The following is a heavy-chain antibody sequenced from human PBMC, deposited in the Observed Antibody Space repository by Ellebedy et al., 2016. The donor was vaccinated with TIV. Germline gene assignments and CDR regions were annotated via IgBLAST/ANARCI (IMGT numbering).Heavy chain of an antibody. Sequence: ASVKVSCKASGYTFTSYAMHWVRQAPGQRLEWMGWINAGNGNTKYSQKFQGRVTITRHTSASTAYMELSSLRSEDTAVYYCAIAGDFWSGYYTGNVYYYYGMDVWGQGTTVTVSS. CDR2: INAGNGNT. CDR3: AIAGDFWSGYYTGNVYYYYGMDV. CDR1: GYTFTSYA. D-gene: IGHD3-3*01. V-gene: IGHV1-3*01. J-gene: IGHJ6*02.